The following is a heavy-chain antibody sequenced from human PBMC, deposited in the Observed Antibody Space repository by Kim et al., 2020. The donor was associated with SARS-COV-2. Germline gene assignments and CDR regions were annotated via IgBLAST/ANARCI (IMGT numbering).Heavy chain of an antibody. CDR2: IDSDGTTA. D-gene: IGHD3-10*01. V-gene: IGHV3-64D*08. J-gene: IGHJ4*02. Sequence: GGSLRLSCSASGFTFSSYPMHWVRQAPGRGLEYVSAIDSDGTTAYYADSMTGRFTISRDNSKNTLYLHMSSLRPEDTALYYCVKGVEEMATIPYFDVWGQGTLVTVSS. CDR1: GFTFSSYP. CDR3: VKGVEEMATIPYFDV.